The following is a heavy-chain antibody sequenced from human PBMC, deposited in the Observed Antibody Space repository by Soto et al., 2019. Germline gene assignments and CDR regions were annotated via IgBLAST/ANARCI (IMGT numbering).Heavy chain of an antibody. Sequence: ASVKVSCKASGYTFTGYYMHWVRQAPGQGLEWMGWINPNSGGTNYAQKFQGRVTMTRDTSIGTAYMELSRLRSDDTAVYYCARARYQLRFLEWLPSPPYYYDSSGYMLGYWGQGTLVTVSS. J-gene: IGHJ4*02. V-gene: IGHV1-2*02. CDR2: INPNSGGT. CDR3: ARARYQLRFLEWLPSPPYYYDSSGYMLGY. CDR1: GYTFTGYY. D-gene: IGHD3-22*01.